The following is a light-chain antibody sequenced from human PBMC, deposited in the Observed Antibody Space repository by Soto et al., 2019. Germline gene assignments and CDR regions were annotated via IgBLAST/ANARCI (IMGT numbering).Light chain of an antibody. CDR3: QQLLSYPIT. V-gene: IGKV1-9*01. CDR1: QGISSY. J-gene: IGKJ5*01. CDR2: AAS. Sequence: DIHLPPRPSFVSAYVGDGVTITCGASQGISSYLAWYQQKPGKAPKLLIYAASTLQSGVPLRFSGSGSVTSFTPTISSLQPEDFATYYCQQLLSYPITFGQGTRLEIK.